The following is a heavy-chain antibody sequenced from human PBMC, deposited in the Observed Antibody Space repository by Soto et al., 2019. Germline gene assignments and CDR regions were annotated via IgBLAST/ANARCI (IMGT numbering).Heavy chain of an antibody. Sequence: QVQLQESGPRLVKPSGTLSLTCAVSGDSLSNDNWWTWVRQAPGKGLEWIGEGFHNGNTNYNPSLESRVPIAHDKSKNQCSLTMTSVTAADTAIYYCATAPYSNVVLVSWGQGTLVTVPS. CDR1: GDSLSNDNW. D-gene: IGHD6-13*01. V-gene: IGHV4-4*02. CDR2: GFHNGNT. J-gene: IGHJ4*02. CDR3: ATAPYSNVVLVS.